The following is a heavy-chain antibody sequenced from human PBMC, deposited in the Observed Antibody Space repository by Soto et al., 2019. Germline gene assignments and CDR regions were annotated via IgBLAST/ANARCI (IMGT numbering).Heavy chain of an antibody. CDR1: GGSISSGDYY. CDR3: ARDVRPAHTNWFDP. J-gene: IGHJ5*02. CDR2: IYHSGST. V-gene: IGHV4-31*03. Sequence: QVQLQESGPGLVKPSQTLSLTCTVSGGSISSGDYYWSWVRQHPGKGLEWIGYIYHSGSTYYNPSLKRRVTISVDTSKNQFFLKLSSVTAADTAVYYCARDVRPAHTNWFDPWGQGTLVTVSS. D-gene: IGHD2-8*01.